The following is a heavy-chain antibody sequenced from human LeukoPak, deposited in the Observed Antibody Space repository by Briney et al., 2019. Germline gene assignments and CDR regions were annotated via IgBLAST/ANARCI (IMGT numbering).Heavy chain of an antibody. CDR3: ARHRGYYYYYMDV. Sequence: PSETLSLTCTVSGGSISNNNYYWGWLRQPPGKGLEWIGSMYYSGNTYYNPSIKSRVTIAVDTYKNQFSLKLSSVTAADTAVYYCARHRGYYYYYMDVWGKGTTVTISS. CDR2: MYYSGNT. J-gene: IGHJ6*03. CDR1: GGSISNNNYY. V-gene: IGHV4-39*01.